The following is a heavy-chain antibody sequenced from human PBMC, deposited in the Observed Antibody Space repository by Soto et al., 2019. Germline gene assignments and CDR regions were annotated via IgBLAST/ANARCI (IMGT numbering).Heavy chain of an antibody. D-gene: IGHD4-17*01. Sequence: EVQLVESGGGLVQPGGSLRLSCKASGFTFSSYAMSWVRQAPGKGLEWVSAISGSGGNTYYADSVKGRFTISRDNSKDTLFLQMNSLRAEDTAVYYCARELRGYFDYWGQGTLVIVSS. CDR3: ARELRGYFDY. CDR1: GFTFSSYA. V-gene: IGHV3-23*04. J-gene: IGHJ4*02. CDR2: ISGSGGNT.